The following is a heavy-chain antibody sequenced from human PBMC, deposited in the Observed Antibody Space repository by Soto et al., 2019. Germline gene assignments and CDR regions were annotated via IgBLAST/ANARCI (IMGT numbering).Heavy chain of an antibody. CDR2: IKSKTDGGTT. V-gene: IGHV3-15*07. J-gene: IGHJ4*02. CDR3: TQNEYYDYVWGSSYFDY. Sequence: EVQLVESGGGLVKPGGSLRLSCAASSFTFSNAWMNWVRQAPGKGLEWVGRIKSKTDGGTTDYAAPVKGRFTISRDDSKNTLYLQMNSLKTEDTAVYYCTQNEYYDYVWGSSYFDYWGQGTLVTVSS. CDR1: SFTFSNAW. D-gene: IGHD3-16*01.